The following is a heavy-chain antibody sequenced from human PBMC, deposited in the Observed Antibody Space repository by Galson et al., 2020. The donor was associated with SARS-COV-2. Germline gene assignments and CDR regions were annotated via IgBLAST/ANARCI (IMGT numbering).Heavy chain of an antibody. CDR3: ARGPRDYVGYYGMDV. J-gene: IGHJ6*02. V-gene: IGHV3-64*01. CDR1: GFTFSSYA. Sequence: GGSLRLSCAASGFTFSSYAMHWVRQAPGKGLEYVSAISSNGGSTYYANSVKGRFTISRDNSKNTLYLQMGSLRAEDMAVYYCARGPRDYVGYYGMDVWGQGTTVTVSS. CDR2: ISSNGGST. D-gene: IGHD4-17*01.